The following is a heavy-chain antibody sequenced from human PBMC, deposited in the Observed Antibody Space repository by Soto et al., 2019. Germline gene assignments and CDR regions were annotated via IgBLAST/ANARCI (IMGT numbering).Heavy chain of an antibody. CDR2: VYYSGST. Sequence: SSETLSLTSTVSGGTVSSSGYYWGWVRQPPGKGLEWIGNVYYSGSTYYNPSLESRVTISVDTSKNQFSLKLSSVTAADTAVYYCARHNIVVVPAAGYYYYYGMDVWGQGTTVTVSS. J-gene: IGHJ6*02. D-gene: IGHD2-2*01. CDR1: GGTVSSSGYY. V-gene: IGHV4-39*01. CDR3: ARHNIVVVPAAGYYYYYGMDV.